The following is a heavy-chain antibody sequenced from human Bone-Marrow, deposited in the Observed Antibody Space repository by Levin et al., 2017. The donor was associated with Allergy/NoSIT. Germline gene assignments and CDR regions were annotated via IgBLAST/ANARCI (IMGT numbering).Heavy chain of an antibody. V-gene: IGHV3-23*01. D-gene: IGHD2/OR15-2a*01. CDR3: AKGLGLYLDK. CDR2: KKRNSHQI. Sequence: GESLKISCTASGFVFSTYAMNWVRQAPGRGLEWRTNKKRNSHQIYYADPVKGRFTISRDNSKNTVYLQMNSLRAEDTAVYYCAKGLGLYLDKWGQGILVTVSS. J-gene: IGHJ4*02. CDR1: GFVFSTYA.